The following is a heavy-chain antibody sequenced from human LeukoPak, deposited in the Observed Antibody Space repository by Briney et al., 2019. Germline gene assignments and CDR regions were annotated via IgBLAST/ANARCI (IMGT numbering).Heavy chain of an antibody. CDR3: AKDLTYESSGSVIDS. V-gene: IGHV3-43*01. CDR2: VNWHGTT. J-gene: IGHJ4*02. Sequence: GGSLRLSCAASGFIFEDYTMHWVRQVPGKTLEWVSLVNWHGTTYYADSLKGRFTISRDNSKNSLYLQMDSLRTEDTAFYYCAKDLTYESSGSVIDSWGLGTLVTVPS. CDR1: GFIFEDYT. D-gene: IGHD3-22*01.